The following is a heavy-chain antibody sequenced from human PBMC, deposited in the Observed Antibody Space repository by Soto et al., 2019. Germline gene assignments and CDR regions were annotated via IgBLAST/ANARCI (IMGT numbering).Heavy chain of an antibody. J-gene: IGHJ6*02. CDR2: VHHSGTT. D-gene: IGHD3-9*01. CDR1: GGSFSGYY. CDR3: VKQKGFFDWSSHVTGPGGMDV. V-gene: IGHV4-34*01. Sequence: QVQLQQWGAGLLKPSETLSLTCAVNGGSFSGYYWNWIRQSAGKGLEWIGRVHHSGTTNYNPSLKSRLTKSMNTSKNHFYLQLNSVAAADTAMYYCVKQKGFFDWSSHVTGPGGMDVWGQGTSVTVSS.